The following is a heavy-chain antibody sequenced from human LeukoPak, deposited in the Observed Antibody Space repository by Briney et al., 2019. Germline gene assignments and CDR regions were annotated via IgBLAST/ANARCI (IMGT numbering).Heavy chain of an antibody. CDR1: EFSFSAYA. J-gene: IGHJ4*02. CDR2: ISRSSTTM. Sequence: GGSLRLSCAASEFSFSAYAMNWVRQAPGKGLEWISYISRSSTTMYYADSVEGRFTISRDNTKNSLYLQMNSLRAEDTAVYYCASSSGHLVGARSGGFDYWGQGTLVTVSS. CDR3: ASSSGHLVGARSGGFDY. V-gene: IGHV3-48*04. D-gene: IGHD1-26*01.